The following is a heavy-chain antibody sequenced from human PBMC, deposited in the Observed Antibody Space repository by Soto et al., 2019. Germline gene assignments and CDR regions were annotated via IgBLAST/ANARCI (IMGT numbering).Heavy chain of an antibody. J-gene: IGHJ4*02. CDR1: GFTFSSYA. D-gene: IGHD3-10*01. Sequence: GGSLRLSCAASGFTFSSYAMSWVRQAPGKGLEWVSAISGSGGSTYYADSVKGRFTISRDNSKNTLYLQMNSLRAEDTAVYYCAKDGSEWGSGELEGFDYWGQGTLVTVSS. CDR2: ISGSGGST. CDR3: AKDGSEWGSGELEGFDY. V-gene: IGHV3-23*01.